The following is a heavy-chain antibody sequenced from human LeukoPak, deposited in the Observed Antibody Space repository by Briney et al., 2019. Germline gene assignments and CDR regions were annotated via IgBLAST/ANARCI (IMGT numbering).Heavy chain of an antibody. V-gene: IGHV4-31*03. CDR2: IYYSGST. CDR3: ARGRLMVRGVLMFWFDP. J-gene: IGHJ5*02. CDR1: GGSISSGGYY. Sequence: SETLTLTCTVSGGSISSGGYYWSWLRQHPGKGLEWIGYIYYSGSTYYNPSLKSRVTISVDTSKNQFSLKLSSVTAADTAVYYCARGRLMVRGVLMFWFDPWGQGTLVTVSS. D-gene: IGHD3-10*01.